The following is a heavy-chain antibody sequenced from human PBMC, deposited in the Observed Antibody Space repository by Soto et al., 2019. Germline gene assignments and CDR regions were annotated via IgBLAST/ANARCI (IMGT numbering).Heavy chain of an antibody. CDR2: IYYTRST. J-gene: IGHJ4*02. D-gene: IGHD1-1*01. V-gene: IGHV4-39*01. CDR1: GGSIRSDNSF. CDR3: AKQGKTGTQGKRYLEF. Sequence: ETLSLTCTVSGGSIRSDNSFWGWIRQPQGKGLEWIGSIYYTRSTYYNPYLQSRVSMSVDTSKNQFSLKLSSVTAADTAVYFCAKQGKTGTQGKRYLEFWVLGTLVIGSS.